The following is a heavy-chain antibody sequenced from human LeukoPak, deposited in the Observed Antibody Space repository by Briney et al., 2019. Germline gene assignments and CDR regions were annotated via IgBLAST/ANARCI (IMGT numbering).Heavy chain of an antibody. J-gene: IGHJ5*02. V-gene: IGHV1-46*01. CDR3: ARRFSAARPFRFWFDP. CDR2: INPSGGST. CDR1: GYTFTSYY. D-gene: IGHD6-6*01. Sequence: ASVKVSCKASGYTFTSYYLHWVRQAPGQGLEGMGKINPSGGSTRYTQKFQGRVTMTGDIPTSTLYMELRSARSENTAVYFCARRFSAARPFRFWFDPWGQGTLVTVSS.